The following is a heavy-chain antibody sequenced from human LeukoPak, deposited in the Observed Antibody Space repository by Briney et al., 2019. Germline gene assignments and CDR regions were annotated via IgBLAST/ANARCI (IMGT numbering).Heavy chain of an antibody. V-gene: IGHV3-48*01. CDR2: ISSSSTTI. J-gene: IGHJ4*02. Sequence: PGESLRLSCAASGFTFSSYSMMWVRQAPGKGLEWVSYISSSSTTIHYADSVKGRFTISRDNAKNSVYLQMNSLRAEDTALYYCARDGGGTYYYDSSGYPADYWGQGTLVTVSS. D-gene: IGHD3-22*01. CDR1: GFTFSSYS. CDR3: ARDGGGTYYYDSSGYPADY.